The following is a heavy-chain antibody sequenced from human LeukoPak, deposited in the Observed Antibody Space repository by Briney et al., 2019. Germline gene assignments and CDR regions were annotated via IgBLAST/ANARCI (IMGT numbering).Heavy chain of an antibody. CDR2: IYYSGST. J-gene: IGHJ3*02. CDR3: ARRGDQWELWSRSNAFDI. CDR1: GGSISSYY. V-gene: IGHV4-59*01. D-gene: IGHD1-26*01. Sequence: PSETLSLTCTVSGGSISSYYWSWIRQPPGKGLEWIGDIYYSGSTNYNPSLKSRVTISVDTSKNQFSLKLSSVTAADTAVYYCARRGDQWELWSRSNAFDIWGQGTMVTVSS.